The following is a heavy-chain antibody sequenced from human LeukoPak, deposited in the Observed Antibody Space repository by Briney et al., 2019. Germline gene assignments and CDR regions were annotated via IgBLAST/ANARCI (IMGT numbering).Heavy chain of an antibody. D-gene: IGHD3-16*02. Sequence: PSETLSLTCAVYGGSFSGYYWSWIRQPPGKGLEWIGEINHSGSTNYNPSLKSRVTISVDTSKNQFSLKLSSVTAADTAVYYCARGGSPSVWGSYRYRDRVYYFDYWGQGTLVTVSS. J-gene: IGHJ4*02. CDR1: GGSFSGYY. CDR3: ARGGSPSVWGSYRYRDRVYYFDY. CDR2: INHSGST. V-gene: IGHV4-34*01.